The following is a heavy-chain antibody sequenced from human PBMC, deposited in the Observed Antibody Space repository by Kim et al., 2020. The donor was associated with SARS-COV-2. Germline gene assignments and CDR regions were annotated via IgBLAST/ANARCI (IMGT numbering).Heavy chain of an antibody. CDR3: ARDAAARPLSFDY. D-gene: IGHD6-6*01. Sequence: YAQKFQGRVTITADESTSTAYMELSSLRSEDTAVYYCARDAAARPLSFDYWGQGTLVTVSS. J-gene: IGHJ4*02. V-gene: IGHV1-69*01.